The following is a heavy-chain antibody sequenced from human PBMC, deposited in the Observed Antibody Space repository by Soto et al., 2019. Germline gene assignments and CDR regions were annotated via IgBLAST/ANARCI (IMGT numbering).Heavy chain of an antibody. CDR2: IYFSGST. Sequence: PSETLSLTCTVSGDSVSSGDYYWTWIRQPPGKGLEWVGHIYFSGSTNYNPSLKSRVTISVDTSKNQFSLKLSSVTAADTAVYYCARGYRRGYYYYYGMDVWGQGTTVTVSS. D-gene: IGHD6-25*01. J-gene: IGHJ6*02. V-gene: IGHV4-61*08. CDR3: ARGYRRGYYYYYGMDV. CDR1: GDSVSSGDYY.